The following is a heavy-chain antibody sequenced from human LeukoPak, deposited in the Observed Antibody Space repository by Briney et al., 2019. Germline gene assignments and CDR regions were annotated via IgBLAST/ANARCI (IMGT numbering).Heavy chain of an antibody. CDR1: GGSISSYY. J-gene: IGHJ5*02. Sequence: SETLSLTCTVSGGSISSYYWSWIRQPPGKGLEWIGEINHSGSTNYNPSLKSRVTISVDTSKNQFSLKLSSVTAADTAVYYCAREGIAAAGTLGWFDPWGQGTLVTVSS. V-gene: IGHV4-34*01. CDR2: INHSGST. CDR3: AREGIAAAGTLGWFDP. D-gene: IGHD6-13*01.